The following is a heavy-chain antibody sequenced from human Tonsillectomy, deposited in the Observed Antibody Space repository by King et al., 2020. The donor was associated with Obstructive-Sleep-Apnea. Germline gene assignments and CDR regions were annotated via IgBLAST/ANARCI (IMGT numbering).Heavy chain of an antibody. Sequence: VQLVESGGGVVQPGRSLRLSCAASGFTFSSYGMHWVRQAPGKGLEWVAVTSYDGSNKYYADSVKGRFTISRDNSKNTLYLQMNSLRAEDTAVYYCARDGMYRSSWSSDYWGQGTLVTVSS. J-gene: IGHJ4*02. CDR1: GFTFSSYG. CDR3: ARDGMYRSSWSSDY. CDR2: TSYDGSNK. D-gene: IGHD6-13*01. V-gene: IGHV3-30*03.